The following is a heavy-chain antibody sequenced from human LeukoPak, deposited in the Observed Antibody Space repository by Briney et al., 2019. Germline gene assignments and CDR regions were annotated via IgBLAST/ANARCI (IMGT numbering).Heavy chain of an antibody. CDR1: GYTFTSYD. CDR2: MNPNSGNT. J-gene: IGHJ6*03. D-gene: IGHD3-10*01. CDR3: ARVDLWFGESYYYYYMDV. V-gene: IGHV1-8*01. Sequence: ASVKVSCKASGYTFTSYDINWVRQATGQGLEWMGWMNPNSGNTGYAQEFQGRVTMTRNTSISTAYMELSSLRSEDTAVYCCARVDLWFGESYYYYYMDVWGKGTTVTVSS.